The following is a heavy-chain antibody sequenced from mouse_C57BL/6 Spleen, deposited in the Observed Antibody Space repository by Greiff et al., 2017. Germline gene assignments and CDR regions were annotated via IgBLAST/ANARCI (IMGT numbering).Heavy chain of an antibody. J-gene: IGHJ2*01. CDR2: IYPGDGDT. Sequence: QVQLQQSGAELVKPGASVKISCKASGYAFSSYWMNWVKQRPGKGLEWIGQIYPGDGDTNYNGKFKGKATLTADKSSSTAYMQLSSLTSEDSAVYFCARGVTTGYFDYWGQGTTLTVSS. CDR1: GYAFSSYW. D-gene: IGHD2-2*01. V-gene: IGHV1-80*01. CDR3: ARGVTTGYFDY.